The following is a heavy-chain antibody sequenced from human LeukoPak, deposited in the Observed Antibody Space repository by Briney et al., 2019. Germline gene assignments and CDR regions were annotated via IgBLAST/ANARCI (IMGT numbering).Heavy chain of an antibody. D-gene: IGHD6-19*01. CDR2: INAYNGNT. V-gene: IGHV1-18*04. J-gene: IGHJ1*01. CDR3: ARSGGSGWYSTGYFQH. CDR1: VYTFTSYG. Sequence: ASVKVSCKSSVYTFTSYGYSWVRQAPGQGLAWMGLINAYNGNTNYAQKLQGRVTMTTDTSTSTAYMELRSLRSDDTAVYYCARSGGSGWYSTGYFQHWGQGTLVTVSS.